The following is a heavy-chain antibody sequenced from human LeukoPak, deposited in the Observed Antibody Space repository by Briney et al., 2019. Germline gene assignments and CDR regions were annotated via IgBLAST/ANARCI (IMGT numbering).Heavy chain of an antibody. D-gene: IGHD3-16*01. CDR2: ISYDGSNK. CDR3: ARDNDSRDPPHFDY. Sequence: GRSLRLSCAASGFTFSSYAMHWVRQAPGKGLEWVAVISYDGSNKYYADSVKGRFTISRDKSKNTLYLQMNSLRSEDTAVYYCARDNDSRDPPHFDYWGQGTLVTVSS. V-gene: IGHV3-30*04. J-gene: IGHJ4*02. CDR1: GFTFSSYA.